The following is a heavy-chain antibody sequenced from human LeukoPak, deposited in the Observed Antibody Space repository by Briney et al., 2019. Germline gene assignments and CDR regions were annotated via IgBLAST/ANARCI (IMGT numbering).Heavy chain of an antibody. V-gene: IGHV3-48*01. D-gene: IGHD6-6*01. Sequence: GGSLRLSCAASGFTFSSYSMNWVRQAPGKGLEWVSYISSSSSTIYYADSVKGRFTISRDNAKNSLYPQMNSLRAEDTAVYYCARDHQGGAARLCCWGQGTLVTVSS. CDR2: ISSSSSTI. J-gene: IGHJ4*02. CDR3: ARDHQGGAARLCC. CDR1: GFTFSSYS.